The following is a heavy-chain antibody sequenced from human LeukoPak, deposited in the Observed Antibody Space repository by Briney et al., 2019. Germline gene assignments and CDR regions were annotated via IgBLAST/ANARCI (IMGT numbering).Heavy chain of an antibody. V-gene: IGHV4-39*07. J-gene: IGHJ3*02. Sequence: SETLPLTCTVSGGSISSSSYYWGWIRQPPGKGLEWIGSIYYSGSTYYNPSLKSRVTISVDTSKNQFSLKLSSVTAADTAVYYCARDTLSGWYNAFDIWGQGTMVTVSS. CDR2: IYYSGST. CDR1: GGSISSSSYY. CDR3: ARDTLSGWYNAFDI. D-gene: IGHD6-19*01.